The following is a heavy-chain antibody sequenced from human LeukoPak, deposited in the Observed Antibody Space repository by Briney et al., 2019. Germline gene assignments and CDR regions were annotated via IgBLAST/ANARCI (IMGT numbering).Heavy chain of an antibody. J-gene: IGHJ4*02. Sequence: SETLSLTCTVSSYSIRSGYYWGWIRQPPGKGLEWIGSIYHTGSTYDNPSLKSRVTISVDTSKNQFSLKLSSVTAADTAVYYCARVNRGITMVRGVIDYWGQGTLVTVSS. CDR3: ARVNRGITMVRGVIDY. CDR2: IYHTGST. V-gene: IGHV4-38-2*02. CDR1: SYSIRSGYY. D-gene: IGHD3-10*01.